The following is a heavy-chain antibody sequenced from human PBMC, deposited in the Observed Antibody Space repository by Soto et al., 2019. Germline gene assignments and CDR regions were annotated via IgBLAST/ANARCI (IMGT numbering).Heavy chain of an antibody. Sequence: EVQLVESGGGLVQPGRSLRLSCAASGFTFDDYAMHWVRQVPGKGLEWVSGINWNSGSIGYADSVKGRFAISRDNAKISLHLQMNSLRAEDTAVYYCVKDESINWYSGHFRHWGQGTLVTVSS. CDR3: VKDESINWYSGHFRH. J-gene: IGHJ1*01. CDR2: INWNSGSI. V-gene: IGHV3-9*01. D-gene: IGHD6-13*01. CDR1: GFTFDDYA.